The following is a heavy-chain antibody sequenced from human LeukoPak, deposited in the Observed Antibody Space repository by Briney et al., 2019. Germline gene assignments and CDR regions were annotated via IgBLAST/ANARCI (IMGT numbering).Heavy chain of an antibody. CDR1: GFTFSSYS. V-gene: IGHV3-21*01. D-gene: IGHD2-8*01. Sequence: GGSLRLSCAASGFTFSSYSMNWVRQAPGKGLEWVSSISSSSSYIYYADSVKGRFTISRDNAKNSLYLQMNSLRAEDTAVYYCAREEWDCTNGVCYTVDYWGQGTLVTVSS. CDR2: ISSSSSYI. J-gene: IGHJ4*02. CDR3: AREEWDCTNGVCYTVDY.